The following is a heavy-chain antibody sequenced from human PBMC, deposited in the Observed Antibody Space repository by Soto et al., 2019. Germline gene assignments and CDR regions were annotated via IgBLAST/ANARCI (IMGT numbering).Heavy chain of an antibody. D-gene: IGHD4-4*01. Sequence: SETLSLTCTVSGGSMSSNYWSWIRQSPGKGLEWIGFVYYGGTNYNPSFESRVTMSVDTPKNQFSLELSSVTAADTAVYYCVSYRGAFYFDHWGQGALVTVSS. J-gene: IGHJ4*02. V-gene: IGHV4-59*01. CDR2: VYYGGT. CDR3: VSYRGAFYFDH. CDR1: GGSMSSNY.